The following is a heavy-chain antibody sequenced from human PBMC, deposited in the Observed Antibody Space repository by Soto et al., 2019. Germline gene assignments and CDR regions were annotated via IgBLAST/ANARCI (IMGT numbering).Heavy chain of an antibody. D-gene: IGHD6-13*01. CDR2: ISGSGGST. CDR1: GFTFSSYA. Sequence: GGSLRLSCAASGFTFSSYAMSWVRKATGKGLEWVSAISGSGGSTYYADSVKGRFTISRDNSKNTLYLQMNSLRAEDTAVYYCARRKSSSWYPTYFDYWGQGTLVTVSS. CDR3: ARRKSSSWYPTYFDY. V-gene: IGHV3-23*01. J-gene: IGHJ4*02.